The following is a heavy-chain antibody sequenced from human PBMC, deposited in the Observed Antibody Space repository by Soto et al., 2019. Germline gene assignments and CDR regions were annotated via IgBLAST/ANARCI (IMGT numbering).Heavy chain of an antibody. Sequence: GSLRLSCAASGFTFSSYVMHWVRQAPGKGLEWVAVISYDGSNKYYADSVKGRFTISRDNSKHTLFLQMNSLRPEDTDVYYCAKDLEGYCSSTSCYKYLVLDVWGQGTTVTVYS. D-gene: IGHD2-2*01. CDR2: ISYDGSNK. CDR1: GFTFSSYV. J-gene: IGHJ6*02. V-gene: IGHV3-30*18. CDR3: AKDLEGYCSSTSCYKYLVLDV.